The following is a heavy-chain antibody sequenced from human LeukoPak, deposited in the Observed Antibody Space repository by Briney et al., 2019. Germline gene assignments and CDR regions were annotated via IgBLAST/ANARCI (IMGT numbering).Heavy chain of an antibody. CDR2: IYSGGST. J-gene: IGHJ4*02. CDR3: ARGTMVRLFDY. Sequence: GGSLRLSCAASGFTVSSNYMSWVRQAPGKGLEWVSVIYSGGSTYYADSVKGRFTISRDNSKNTLYPQMNSLRAEDTAVYYCARGTMVRLFDYWGQGTLVTVSS. V-gene: IGHV3-53*01. D-gene: IGHD4/OR15-4a*01. CDR1: GFTVSSNY.